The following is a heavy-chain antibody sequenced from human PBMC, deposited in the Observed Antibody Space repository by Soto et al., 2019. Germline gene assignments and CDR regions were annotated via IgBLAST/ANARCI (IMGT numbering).Heavy chain of an antibody. J-gene: IGHJ1*01. CDR3: AKGGQLLIYFQH. D-gene: IGHD2-2*01. CDR2: ISGSGGST. CDR1: GFTFSSYA. Sequence: GGSLRLSCAASGFTFSSYAMSWVRQAPGKGLEWVSAISGSGGSTYYADSVKGRFTISRDSSKNTLYLQMNSLRAEDTAVYYCAKGGQLLIYFQHWGQGTLVTVSS. V-gene: IGHV3-23*01.